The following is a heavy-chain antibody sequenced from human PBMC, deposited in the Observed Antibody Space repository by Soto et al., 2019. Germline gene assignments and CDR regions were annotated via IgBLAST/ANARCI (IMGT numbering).Heavy chain of an antibody. J-gene: IGHJ3*02. V-gene: IGHV1-46*03. Sequence: GASVKVSCKASGYTFTSYYMHWVRQAPGQGLEWMGIINPSGGSTSYAQKFQGRVTMTRDTSTSTVYMELSSLRSEDTAVYYCARDFGDIVVVPGPSAFDIWGQGTMVTVSS. CDR2: INPSGGST. D-gene: IGHD2-2*01. CDR3: ARDFGDIVVVPGPSAFDI. CDR1: GYTFTSYY.